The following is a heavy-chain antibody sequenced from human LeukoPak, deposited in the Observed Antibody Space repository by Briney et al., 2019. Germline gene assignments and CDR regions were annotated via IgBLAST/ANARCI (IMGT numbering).Heavy chain of an antibody. CDR1: WFSFTNYW. Sequence: GESLKISCKGSWFSFTNYWIIWVRQMPGKGLEWMGRIDPSDSYTNYRPSFQGHVTISADKPINTAYLQRSLKEASDAIMYYSGGHGDNNGYCDYWGQGTLVTVSS. CDR3: GGHGDNNGYCDY. CDR2: IDPSDSYT. D-gene: IGHD2-8*01. J-gene: IGHJ4*02. V-gene: IGHV5-10-1*01.